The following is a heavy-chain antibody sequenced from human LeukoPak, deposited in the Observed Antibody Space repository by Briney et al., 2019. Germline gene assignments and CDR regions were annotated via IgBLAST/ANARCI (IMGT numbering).Heavy chain of an antibody. D-gene: IGHD2/OR15-2a*01. CDR2: IDLNTGAT. Sequence: GASVKVSCKASGRTFSGYYMHWVRQAPGQGLEWMGWIDLNTGATKYAQRFQGRVTMTRDTSTNTAYMDLARLTSDDRAIYYCARDASAGAFYLVDYWGQGTLVTVSS. CDR3: ARDASAGAFYLVDY. CDR1: GRTFSGYY. J-gene: IGHJ4*02. V-gene: IGHV1-2*02.